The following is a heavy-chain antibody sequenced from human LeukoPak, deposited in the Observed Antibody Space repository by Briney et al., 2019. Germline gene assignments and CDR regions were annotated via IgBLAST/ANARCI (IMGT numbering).Heavy chain of an antibody. CDR3: AKDWGLYCSSTSCYYFDY. J-gene: IGHJ4*02. V-gene: IGHV3-23*01. Sequence: GGSLRLSCAASGFTFSSYSMNWVRQAPGKGLEWVSAISGSGGSTYYADSVKGRFTISRDNSKNTLYLQMNSLRAEDTAVYYCAKDWGLYCSSTSCYYFDYWGQGTLVTVSS. CDR2: ISGSGGST. D-gene: IGHD2-2*01. CDR1: GFTFSSYS.